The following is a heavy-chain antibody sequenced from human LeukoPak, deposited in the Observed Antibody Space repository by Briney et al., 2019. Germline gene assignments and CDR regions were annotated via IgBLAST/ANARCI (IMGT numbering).Heavy chain of an antibody. D-gene: IGHD3-16*02. Sequence: KPSETLSLTCAVYGGSFSGYYWSWIRQPPGKGLEWIGEINHSGSTNYNPSLKSRVTISVDTSKNQLSLKLSSVTAADTAVYYCARGGQGYYDYVWGSYRYFDYWGQGTLVTVSS. CDR2: INHSGST. J-gene: IGHJ4*02. CDR1: GGSFSGYY. V-gene: IGHV4-34*01. CDR3: ARGGQGYYDYVWGSYRYFDY.